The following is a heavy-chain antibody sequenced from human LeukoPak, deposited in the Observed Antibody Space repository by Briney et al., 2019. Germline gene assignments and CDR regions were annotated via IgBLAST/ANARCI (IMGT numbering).Heavy chain of an antibody. D-gene: IGHD6-13*01. CDR3: ARDLLGSSIDP. Sequence: SETLSLTCTVSGGSISSYYWSWIRQPPGKGLEWIGYVYYSGSTNYNPSLKSRVTISVDTSKDQFSLKLSSVTAADTAVYYCARDLLGSSIDPWGQGTLVTVSS. CDR2: VYYSGST. J-gene: IGHJ5*02. V-gene: IGHV4-59*01. CDR1: GGSISSYY.